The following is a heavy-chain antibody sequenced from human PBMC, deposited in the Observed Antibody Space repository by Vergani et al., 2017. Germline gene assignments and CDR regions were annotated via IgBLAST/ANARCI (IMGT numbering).Heavy chain of an antibody. CDR1: GFTFSSYA. D-gene: IGHD4-17*01. CDR3: ARDLYGDYALDY. CDR2: ISGSGGST. Sequence: EVQLVESGGGLVQPGGSLRLSCAASGFTFSSYAMSWVRQAPGKGLEWVSAISGSGGSTYYADSVKGRFTISRDNAKNSLYLQMNSLRAEDTAVYYCARDLYGDYALDYWGQGTLVTVSS. J-gene: IGHJ4*02. V-gene: IGHV3-23*04.